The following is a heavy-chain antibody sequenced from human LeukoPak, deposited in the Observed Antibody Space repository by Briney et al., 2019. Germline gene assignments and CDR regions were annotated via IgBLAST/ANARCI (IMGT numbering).Heavy chain of an antibody. CDR3: ARAMGDRAVIVQNDAFDI. CDR2: INPSGGST. D-gene: IGHD3-10*01. Sequence: ASVKVSCKASGYTFTNYYMHWVRQAPGQGLEWMGIINPSGGSTSYAQKFQGRVTMTTDTSTSTVHMELSSLRSDDTAVYYCARAMGDRAVIVQNDAFDIWGQGTMVIVSS. J-gene: IGHJ3*02. CDR1: GYTFTNYY. V-gene: IGHV1-46*01.